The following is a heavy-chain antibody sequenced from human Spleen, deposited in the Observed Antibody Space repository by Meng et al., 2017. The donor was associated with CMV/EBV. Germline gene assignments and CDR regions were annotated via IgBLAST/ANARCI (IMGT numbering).Heavy chain of an antibody. CDR3: AKDITYDSSGFLVSPDAFDI. Sequence: GESLKISCEASGFTVSTYWMSWVRQAPGKGLEWVANIKQDGSEKYYVDSVKGRFTISRDNAKNSLYLQMNSLRAEDTALYYCAKDITYDSSGFLVSPDAFDIWGQGTMVTVSS. J-gene: IGHJ3*02. CDR2: IKQDGSEK. V-gene: IGHV3-7*03. D-gene: IGHD3-22*01. CDR1: GFTVSTYW.